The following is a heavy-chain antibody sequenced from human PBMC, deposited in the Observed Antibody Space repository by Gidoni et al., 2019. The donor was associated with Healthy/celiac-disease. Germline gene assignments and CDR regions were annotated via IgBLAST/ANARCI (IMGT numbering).Heavy chain of an antibody. CDR2: IYYSGST. CDR3: ARDRTVYAVYGMDV. V-gene: IGHV4-31*03. Sequence: QVQLQESGPGLVKPSQTLSLTCTVSGGSISGGGYYWSWIRQHPGKGLEWIGYIYYSGSTYYNPSLKSRVTISVDTSKNQFSLKLSSVTAADTAVYYCARDRTVYAVYGMDVWGQGTTVTVSS. J-gene: IGHJ6*02. CDR1: GGSISGGGYY. D-gene: IGHD2-8*01.